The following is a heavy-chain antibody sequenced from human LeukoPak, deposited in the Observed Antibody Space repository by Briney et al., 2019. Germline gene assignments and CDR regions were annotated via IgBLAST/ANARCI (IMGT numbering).Heavy chain of an antibody. Sequence: SETLSLTCTVSGGSISSGSYYWSWIRQPAGKGLEWIGRIYTSGSTNYNPSLKSRVTISVDTSKNQFSLKLSSVTAADTAVYYCARGGDYGYYYYMDVWGKGTTVTVSS. J-gene: IGHJ6*03. CDR2: IYTSGST. D-gene: IGHD4-17*01. CDR3: ARGGDYGYYYYMDV. V-gene: IGHV4-61*02. CDR1: GGSISSGSYY.